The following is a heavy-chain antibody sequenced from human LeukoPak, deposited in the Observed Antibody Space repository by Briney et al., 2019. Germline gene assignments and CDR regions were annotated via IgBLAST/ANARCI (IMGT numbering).Heavy chain of an antibody. V-gene: IGHV4-59*12. D-gene: IGHD4-17*01. J-gene: IGHJ4*02. CDR1: GGSISDYF. Sequence: SSETLSLTCTVSGGSISDYFWSWIRQPPGKGLEWIGQIFYSGSTNYNPSLKSRVTMSLDTSKNQFSLRLSSVTAADTAVYYCGAGDYAHFDYWGQGTLVTVSS. CDR2: IFYSGST. CDR3: GAGDYAHFDY.